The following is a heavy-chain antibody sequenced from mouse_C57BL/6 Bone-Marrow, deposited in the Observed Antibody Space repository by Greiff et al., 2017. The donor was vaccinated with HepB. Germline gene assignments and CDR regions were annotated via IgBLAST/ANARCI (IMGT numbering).Heavy chain of an antibody. CDR3: ARVHYGSSSYWYFDV. CDR2: INYDGSST. Sequence: EVMLVESEGGLVQPGSSMKLSCTASGFTFSDYYMAWVRQVPEKGLEWVANINYDGSSTYYLDSLKSRFIISRDNAKNILYLQMSSLKSEDTATYYCARVHYGSSSYWYFDVWGTGTTVTVSS. CDR1: GFTFSDYY. J-gene: IGHJ1*03. D-gene: IGHD1-1*01. V-gene: IGHV5-16*01.